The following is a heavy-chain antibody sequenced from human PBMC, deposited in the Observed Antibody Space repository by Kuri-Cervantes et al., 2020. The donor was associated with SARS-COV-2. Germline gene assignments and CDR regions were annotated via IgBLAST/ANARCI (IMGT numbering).Heavy chain of an antibody. D-gene: IGHD3-3*01. CDR1: GGTFSSYA. CDR3: ARDFWSGYSLQPEHFDY. Sequence: SVKVSCKASGGTFSSYAISWVRQAPGQGLEWMGRIIPIFGTANYAQKLQGRVTMTTDTSTSTAYMELRSLRSDDTAVYYCARDFWSGYSLQPEHFDYWGQGTLVNVSS. J-gene: IGHJ4*02. CDR2: IIPIFGTA. V-gene: IGHV1-69*05.